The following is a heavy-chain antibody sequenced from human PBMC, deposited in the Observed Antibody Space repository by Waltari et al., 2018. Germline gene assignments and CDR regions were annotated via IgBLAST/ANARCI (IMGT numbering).Heavy chain of an antibody. CDR1: EFTFSRSA. CDR2: ISYDGSNK. Sequence: QVQLVESGGGVVQPGGSLRLSCAASEFTFSRSAMHWVRQAPGKGLEWVAVISYDGSNKYYAGSVKGRFTISRDNSKNTLYLQMNSLSAEDTAVYYCARGWGNFDYWGQGTLVTVSS. V-gene: IGHV3-30*03. CDR3: ARGWGNFDY. D-gene: IGHD7-27*01. J-gene: IGHJ4*02.